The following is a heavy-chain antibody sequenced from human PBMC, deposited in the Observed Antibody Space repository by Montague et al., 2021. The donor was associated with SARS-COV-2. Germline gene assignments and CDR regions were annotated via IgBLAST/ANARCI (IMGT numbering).Heavy chain of an antibody. CDR3: VAEWLAIYYFDF. V-gene: IGHV4-39*01. Sequence: SETLSLTCTVAGGSISSSNYYWGWIRQPPGTGLEWIGSLFYSGNSFYNPSLKSRVTISVDTSKNQFSLRLSSVTAADTAVYYCVAEWLAIYYFDFWGQGTLVTVSS. J-gene: IGHJ4*02. CDR2: LFYSGNS. CDR1: GGSISSSNYY. D-gene: IGHD6-19*01.